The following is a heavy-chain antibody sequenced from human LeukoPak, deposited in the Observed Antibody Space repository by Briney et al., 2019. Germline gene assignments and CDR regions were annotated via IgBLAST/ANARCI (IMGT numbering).Heavy chain of an antibody. J-gene: IGHJ5*02. CDR2: IYYSGST. V-gene: IGHV4-39*01. CDR3: ARYYDSANWFDP. CDR1: GGSISSSSYY. Sequence: PSETLSLTCTVSGGSISSSSYYWGWIRQPPGKGLEWIGSIYYSGSTYYNPSLKSRVTISVDTSKNQFSLKLSSVTAADTAVYYCARYYDSANWFDPWGQGTLVTVSS. D-gene: IGHD3-22*01.